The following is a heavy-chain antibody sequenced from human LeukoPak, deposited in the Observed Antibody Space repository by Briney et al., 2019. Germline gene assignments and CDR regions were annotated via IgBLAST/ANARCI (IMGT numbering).Heavy chain of an antibody. D-gene: IGHD1-26*01. Sequence: ASVKVSCKASGYTFTGYYMHWVRQAPGQGLEWMGWINPNSGGTNYAQKFQGRVTMTRDTSISTAYMELSRPRSDDTAVYYCAREKWELLGREDYYYGMDVWGQGTTVTVSS. CDR1: GYTFTGYY. CDR3: AREKWELLGREDYYYGMDV. V-gene: IGHV1-2*02. CDR2: INPNSGGT. J-gene: IGHJ6*02.